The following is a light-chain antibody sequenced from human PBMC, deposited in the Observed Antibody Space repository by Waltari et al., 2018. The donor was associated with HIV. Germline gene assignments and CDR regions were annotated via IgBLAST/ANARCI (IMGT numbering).Light chain of an antibody. J-gene: IGLJ3*02. Sequence: QSVLTQPPSVSAAPGQTVTISCSGSSSNIGSHSVSWYQQLPGTAPKLLIYDNNMGPSGIPDRFCGYRSGTSATVGITGLQTGDEADYYCGTWDSSLSAVFGGGTKLTVL. CDR2: DNN. V-gene: IGLV1-51*01. CDR1: SSNIGSHS. CDR3: GTWDSSLSAV.